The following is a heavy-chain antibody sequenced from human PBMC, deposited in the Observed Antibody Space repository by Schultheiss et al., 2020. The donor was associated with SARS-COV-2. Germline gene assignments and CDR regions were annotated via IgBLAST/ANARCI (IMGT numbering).Heavy chain of an antibody. CDR3: ARDGGGSYDAFDI. D-gene: IGHD1-26*01. Sequence: GESLKISCAASGFTFSNAWMSWVRQAPGKGLEWVSVIYSGGSTYYADSVKGRFTISRDNSKNTLYLQMNSLRAEDTAVYYCARDGGGSYDAFDIWGQGTMVTVSS. CDR1: GFTFSNAW. V-gene: IGHV3-66*01. CDR2: IYSGGST. J-gene: IGHJ3*02.